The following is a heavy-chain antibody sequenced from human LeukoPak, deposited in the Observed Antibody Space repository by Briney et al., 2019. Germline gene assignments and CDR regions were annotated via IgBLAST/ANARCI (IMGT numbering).Heavy chain of an antibody. D-gene: IGHD3-10*01. Sequence: ASVKVSCKASGYTFTGYYMHWVRQAPGQGLEWMGWINPNSGGTNYAQKFQGRVTMTRDTSISTAYMELSRLRSDDTAVYYCAREITYYYGSGREFDYWGQGTLVTVSS. V-gene: IGHV1-2*02. J-gene: IGHJ4*02. CDR1: GYTFTGYY. CDR2: INPNSGGT. CDR3: AREITYYYGSGREFDY.